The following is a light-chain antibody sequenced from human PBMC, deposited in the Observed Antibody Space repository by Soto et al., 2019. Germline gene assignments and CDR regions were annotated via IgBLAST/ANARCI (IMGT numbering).Light chain of an antibody. J-gene: IGKJ1*01. Sequence: DIQNTQTPSTLRAAVECRFTSTWRASQSISSWLAWYQQKPGKAPKLLIYDASSLESGVPSRFSGSGSGTEFTFTFSSLQPADFVTYSCQQYTSSPRFGPGTKVDIK. CDR1: QSISSW. V-gene: IGKV1-5*01. CDR3: QQYTSSPR. CDR2: DAS.